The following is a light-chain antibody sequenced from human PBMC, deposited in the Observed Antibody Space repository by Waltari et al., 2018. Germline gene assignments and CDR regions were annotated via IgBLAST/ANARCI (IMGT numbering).Light chain of an antibody. CDR2: GAS. Sequence: EIVLTQSPGTLSLSPGERGTLSCRASHSVIRFLAWYKQKPGQAPRLLIYGASTRATGIPDRFSGSGSGADFSLTISRLEPEEFAVYYCQKYDRLPATFGQGTKVEIK. CDR3: QKYDRLPAT. V-gene: IGKV3-20*01. J-gene: IGKJ1*01. CDR1: HSVIRF.